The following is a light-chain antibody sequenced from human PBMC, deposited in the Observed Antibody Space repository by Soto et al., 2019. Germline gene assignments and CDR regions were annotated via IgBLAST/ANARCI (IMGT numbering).Light chain of an antibody. CDR2: EVS. CDR3: SSYTSSSTRV. Sequence: QSALTQPASVSGSPGQSITISCTGTSSDVGGYNYVSWYQQHPGKAPKLMIYEVSKRPSGVSNRFSGSKSGNTASLTISGLQAEDEADSYCSSYTSSSTRVFGGGTKLTVL. CDR1: SSDVGGYNY. V-gene: IGLV2-14*01. J-gene: IGLJ2*01.